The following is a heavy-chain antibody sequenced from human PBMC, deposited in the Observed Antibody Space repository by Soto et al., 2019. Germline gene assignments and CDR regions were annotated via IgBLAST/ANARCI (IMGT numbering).Heavy chain of an antibody. D-gene: IGHD3-22*01. CDR1: GFTFSGYA. J-gene: IGHJ4*02. Sequence: EVQLLESGGKLVQPGGSLSLSCAASGFTFSGYAMNWVRRVPGKGLEWVSGITARGGTKFYSDSVKGRFTISRDSSKNTVFLQMNSLRVEETGVYYCSKLIGPLLGLLPTLYLDSWAQGTLVTVSA. CDR3: SKLIGPLLGLLPTLYLDS. V-gene: IGHV3-23*01. CDR2: ITARGGTK.